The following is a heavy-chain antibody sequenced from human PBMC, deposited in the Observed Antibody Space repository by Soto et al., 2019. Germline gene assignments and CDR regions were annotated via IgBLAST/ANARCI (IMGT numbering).Heavy chain of an antibody. J-gene: IGHJ4*02. Sequence: EVQLLESGGGLVQPGGSLRLSCAASGFTFSSYAMSWVRQAPGKGLEWVSGISSSGGSTYQADSAKGRFTISRDNSKNTLLLQMNSLRAEDTAVYYCTKDQARGFNYGPDYWGQGTLVTVSS. CDR3: TKDQARGFNYGPDY. CDR1: GFTFSSYA. D-gene: IGHD5-18*01. V-gene: IGHV3-23*01. CDR2: ISSSGGST.